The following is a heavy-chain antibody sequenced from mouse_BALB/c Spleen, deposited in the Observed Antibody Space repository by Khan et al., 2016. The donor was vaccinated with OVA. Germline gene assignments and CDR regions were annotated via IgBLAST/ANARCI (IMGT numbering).Heavy chain of an antibody. V-gene: IGHV3-2*02. CDR2: ISYSGNT. Sequence: VQLQQSGPGLVKPSQSLSLTCTVTGYSITSDYVWNWIRQFPGNKLEWMGFISYSGNTNYNPSLKSRISITRDTSKNQFFLQLNSVTTEDTATYYCARVYGGDFDYWGQGTTLTVSS. D-gene: IGHD1-1*01. CDR1: GYSITSDYV. CDR3: ARVYGGDFDY. J-gene: IGHJ2*01.